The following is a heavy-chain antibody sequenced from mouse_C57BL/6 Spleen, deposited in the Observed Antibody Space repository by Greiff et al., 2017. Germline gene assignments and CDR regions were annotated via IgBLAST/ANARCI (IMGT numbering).Heavy chain of an antibody. CDR3: ARTGDYDDYAMDY. J-gene: IGHJ4*01. D-gene: IGHD2-4*01. CDR1: GYTFTSYW. Sequence: VQLQQPGAELVKPGASVKLSCKASGYTFTSYWMHWVKQRPGQGLEWIGMIHPNSGSTNYNEKFKSKDTLTVDKSSSTAYMQLSSLTSEDSAVYYCARTGDYDDYAMDYWGQGTSVTVSS. CDR2: IHPNSGST. V-gene: IGHV1-64*01.